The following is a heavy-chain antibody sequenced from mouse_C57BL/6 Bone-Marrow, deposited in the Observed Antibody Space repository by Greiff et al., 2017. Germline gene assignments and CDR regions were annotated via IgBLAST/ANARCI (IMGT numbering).Heavy chain of an antibody. CDR1: GYSITSGYY. Sequence: EVQRVESGPGLVKPSQSLSLTCSVTGYSITSGYYWNWIRQFPGNILEWMGYISYDGNNNYNPSLKNRISITRDTSKNQFFLKLNSVTTEDTATYYCARGYYGSSSHFDYWGQGTTLTVSS. CDR2: ISYDGNN. CDR3: ARGYYGSSSHFDY. J-gene: IGHJ2*01. D-gene: IGHD1-1*01. V-gene: IGHV3-6*01.